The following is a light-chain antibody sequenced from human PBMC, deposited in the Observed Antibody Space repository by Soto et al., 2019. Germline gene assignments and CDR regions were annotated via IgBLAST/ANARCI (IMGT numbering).Light chain of an antibody. CDR1: QSVSSN. Sequence: EIVMTQSPATLSVSPGERATRSCRASQSVSSNLAGYQQKPGQAPRLLIYGASTRATGIPARFRGSGSGTAFTLTISSLQSEDFAVYYCQQYNNWPPPWTFGQGTKVEIK. CDR3: QQYNNWPPPWT. J-gene: IGKJ1*01. V-gene: IGKV3-15*01. CDR2: GAS.